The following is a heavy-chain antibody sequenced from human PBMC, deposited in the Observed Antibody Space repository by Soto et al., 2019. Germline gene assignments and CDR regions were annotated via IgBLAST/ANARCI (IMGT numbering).Heavy chain of an antibody. D-gene: IGHD3-22*01. V-gene: IGHV1-18*01. CDR1: GYTFTSYG. CDR3: ARARGHGFYVYYYMDV. J-gene: IGHJ6*03. CDR2: ISAYNGNT. Sequence: QVQLVQSGAEVKKPGASVKVSCKASGYTFTSYGISWVRQAPGQGLEWMGWISAYNGNTNYAQKLQGRVTMTTDTSTSTAYIELRSLRSDDTAVYYCARARGHGFYVYYYMDVWGKGTTVTVSS.